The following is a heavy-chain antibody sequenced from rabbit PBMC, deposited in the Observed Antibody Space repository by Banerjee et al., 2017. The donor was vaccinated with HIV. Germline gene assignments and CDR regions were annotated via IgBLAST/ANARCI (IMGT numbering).Heavy chain of an antibody. J-gene: IGHJ4*01. CDR1: GFSFSSSYW. Sequence: QEQLEESGGDLVKPEGSLTLTCTASGFSFSSSYWICWVRQAPGKGLEWIACINTSSGNTVYATWAKGRFTISKTSSTTVTLQMASLTAADTATYFCARDSNYYSYGWNFNLWGQGTLVTVS. CDR3: ARDSNYYSYGWNFNL. D-gene: IGHD6-1*01. CDR2: INTSSGNT. V-gene: IGHV1S45*01.